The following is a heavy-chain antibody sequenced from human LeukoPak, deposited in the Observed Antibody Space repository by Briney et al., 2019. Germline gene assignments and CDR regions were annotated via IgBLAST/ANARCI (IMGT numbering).Heavy chain of an antibody. CDR3: ARGKPASGSFYKDQYHYMDV. J-gene: IGHJ6*03. D-gene: IGHD1-26*01. CDR1: AGTLSGFG. Sequence: ASVKLCCKSSAGTLSGFGNSWVRQAPGQGPEWVGGFILRFGTVNYAQKFQGRVTITADESTNTAYMEMSSLKSEDTAIYYCARGKPASGSFYKDQYHYMDVWGKGTAVTISS. V-gene: IGHV1-69*13. CDR2: FILRFGTV.